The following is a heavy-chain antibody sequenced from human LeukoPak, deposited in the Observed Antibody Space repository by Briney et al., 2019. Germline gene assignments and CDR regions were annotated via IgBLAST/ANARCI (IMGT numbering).Heavy chain of an antibody. J-gene: IGHJ4*02. CDR2: IYYSGST. Sequence: SETLSPTCTVSGGSISSSSYYWCWIRQPPGKGLEWIGSIYYSGSTYYNPSLKSRVTISVDTSKNQFSLKLSSVTAADTAVYYCARHGGSYYGAPILYADYWGQGTLVTVSS. CDR1: GGSISSSSYY. V-gene: IGHV4-39*01. D-gene: IGHD1-26*01. CDR3: ARHGGSYYGAPILYADY.